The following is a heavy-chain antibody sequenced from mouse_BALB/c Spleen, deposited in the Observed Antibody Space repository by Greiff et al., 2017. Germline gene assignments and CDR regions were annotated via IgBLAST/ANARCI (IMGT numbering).Heavy chain of an antibody. CDR3: ATIYYDYGDY. CDR2: INPSTGYT. J-gene: IGHJ2*01. V-gene: IGHV1-7*01. D-gene: IGHD2-4*01. CDR1: GYTFTSYW. Sequence: VQVVESGAELAKPGASVKMSCKASGYTFTSYWMHWVKQRPGQGLEWIGYINPSTGYTEYNQKFKDKATLTADKSSSTAYMQLSSLTSEDSAVYYCATIYYDYGDYWGQGTTLTVSS.